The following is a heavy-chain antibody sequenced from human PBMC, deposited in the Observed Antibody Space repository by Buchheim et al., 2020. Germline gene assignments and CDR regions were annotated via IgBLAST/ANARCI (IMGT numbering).Heavy chain of an antibody. Sequence: EVHLVESGGGLVQPGGSLRLSCAASGFTFSTHWMNWGRQAPGKGLEWVANIKEDGSEKKYVGSVKGRFTISRDNAKNSLYQQMNNLTAEATAVSYCVRGVHFMGDWGQGTL. V-gene: IGHV3-7*01. D-gene: IGHD3-16*01. CDR2: IKEDGSEK. CDR3: VRGVHFMGD. CDR1: GFTFSTHW. J-gene: IGHJ4*02.